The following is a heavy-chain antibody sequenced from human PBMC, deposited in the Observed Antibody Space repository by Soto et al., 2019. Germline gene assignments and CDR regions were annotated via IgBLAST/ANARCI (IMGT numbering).Heavy chain of an antibody. CDR3: TTGLSNGYYNFDY. CDR1: GFTFSNAW. V-gene: IGHV3-15*01. CDR2: IKGEADGATT. D-gene: IGHD3-22*01. J-gene: IGHJ4*02. Sequence: GGSLRLSCAASGFTFSNAWMSWVRQAPGKGLEWVGRIKGEADGATTDYAAPVKGRITISRDHSKDTLYLQMNSLKTEDTAVYYCTTGLSNGYYNFDYWGQGTPVTVSS.